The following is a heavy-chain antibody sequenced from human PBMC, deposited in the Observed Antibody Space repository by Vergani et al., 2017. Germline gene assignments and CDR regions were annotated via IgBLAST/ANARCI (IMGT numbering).Heavy chain of an antibody. Sequence: EVQLVQSGAEVKKPGESLKISCQISGYSFTYYWIGWVRQMPGKGLEWMVVIHPADSDTRYSPSFQGQVTISVDKSISTAYLQRSSLRASDSAMYYCARLEGRDGGAGKDFDYCGQGTLVTDTS. J-gene: IGHJ4*02. V-gene: IGHV5-51*01. CDR1: GYSFTYYW. CDR2: IHPADSDT. CDR3: ARLEGRDGGAGKDFDY. D-gene: IGHD2-15*01.